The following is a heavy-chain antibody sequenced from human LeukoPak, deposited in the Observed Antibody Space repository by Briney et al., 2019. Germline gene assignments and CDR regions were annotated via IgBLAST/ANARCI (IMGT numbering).Heavy chain of an antibody. Sequence: ASVKVSCKASGYTFNRYGISWVRQVPGQGLEWMGWISAKNGNTIYAQKVQGRVTMTTDTSTSTAYMELRSLRSDDTGIYYCARDTEWEKNPDYFDCWGQGTLVTVSS. J-gene: IGHJ4*02. V-gene: IGHV1-18*01. CDR2: ISAKNGNT. CDR1: GYTFNRYG. D-gene: IGHD1-26*01. CDR3: ARDTEWEKNPDYFDC.